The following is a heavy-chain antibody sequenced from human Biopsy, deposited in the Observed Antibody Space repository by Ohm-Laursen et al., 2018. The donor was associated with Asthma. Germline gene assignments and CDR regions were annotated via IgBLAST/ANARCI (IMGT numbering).Heavy chain of an antibody. CDR3: ARAVDYSHYYGIDV. V-gene: IGHV1-18*01. D-gene: IGHD3-10*01. CDR1: AYTFNSAG. CDR2: ISVYNGNT. Sequence: GASVKASCKTSAYTFNSAGITWVRQAPGQGLEWMGWISVYNGNTKAAQKLQDRVTMITDTSTSTAYMELRSLRSDDTAVYFCARAVDYSHYYGIDVWGQGTTVTVS. J-gene: IGHJ6*02.